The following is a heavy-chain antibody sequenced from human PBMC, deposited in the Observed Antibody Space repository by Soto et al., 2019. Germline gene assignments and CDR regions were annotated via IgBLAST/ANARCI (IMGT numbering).Heavy chain of an antibody. CDR2: INHSGST. CDR1: GGSFSGYY. D-gene: IGHD6-6*01. CDR3: ARDAVDSSSSD. Sequence: SETLSLTCAVYGGSFSGYYWSWIRQPPGKGLEWIGEINHSGSTNYNPSLKSRVTISVDTSKNQFSLKLSSVTAADTAVYYCARDAVDSSSSDWGQGTLVTVSS. V-gene: IGHV4-34*01. J-gene: IGHJ4*02.